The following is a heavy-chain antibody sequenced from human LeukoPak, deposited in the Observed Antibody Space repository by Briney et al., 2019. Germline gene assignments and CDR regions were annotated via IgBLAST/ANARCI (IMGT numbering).Heavy chain of an antibody. CDR2: IYYSGSI. J-gene: IGHJ3*02. V-gene: IGHV4-59*01. Sequence: SETLSLTCTVSGGSISSYYWSWIRQPPGKGLEWIGYIYYSGSINYDPSLKSRVTISVDTSKNQFSLKLSSVTAADTAVYYCARSPEDAFDIWGQGTMVTVSS. D-gene: IGHD1-14*01. CDR3: ARSPEDAFDI. CDR1: GGSISSYY.